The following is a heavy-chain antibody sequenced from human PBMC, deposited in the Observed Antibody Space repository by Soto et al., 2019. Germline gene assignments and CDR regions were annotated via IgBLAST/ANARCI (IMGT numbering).Heavy chain of an antibody. Sequence: GASVKVSCKASGYTFTSYAMYWMRQAPGQRLEWMGWINAGNGNTKYSQKFQGRVTITRDTSASTAYMELSSLRSEETAVYYCAGGPQGRRYFDWSAGYYYYGMDVWGQGTTVTVSS. CDR2: INAGNGNT. CDR1: GYTFTSYA. J-gene: IGHJ6*02. CDR3: AGGPQGRRYFDWSAGYYYYGMDV. D-gene: IGHD3-9*01. V-gene: IGHV1-3*01.